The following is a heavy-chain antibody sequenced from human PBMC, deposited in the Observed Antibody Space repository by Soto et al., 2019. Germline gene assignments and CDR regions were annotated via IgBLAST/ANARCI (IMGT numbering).Heavy chain of an antibody. CDR1: GFSFNTYE. Sequence: EVQLVESGGGLVQPGGSLRLSCAASGFSFNTYEMNWVRQAPGKGLEWVSYISSSGSTIYYADSVKGRFTVSGDNGKNSLYLQMNSLRAEDTAVYYCAYGGSWDYWGQGTQVTVSS. V-gene: IGHV3-48*03. J-gene: IGHJ4*02. CDR2: ISSSGSTI. D-gene: IGHD1-26*01. CDR3: AYGGSWDY.